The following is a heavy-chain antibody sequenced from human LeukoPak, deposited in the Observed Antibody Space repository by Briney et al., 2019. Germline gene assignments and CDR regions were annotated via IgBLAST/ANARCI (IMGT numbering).Heavy chain of an antibody. CDR2: ISGGSGST. D-gene: IGHD1-1*01. J-gene: IGHJ5*01. V-gene: IGHV3-23*01. Sequence: GGSLRLSCAASGFTFSSYAMSWVRQAPGRGLEWVSAISGGSGSTHYADSVKGRFTISRDNSKNTLYLQMNNLRGEDTAVYYCAKAGARGNVNWFDSWGQGTLVTVSS. CDR3: AKAGARGNVNWFDS. CDR1: GFTFSSYA.